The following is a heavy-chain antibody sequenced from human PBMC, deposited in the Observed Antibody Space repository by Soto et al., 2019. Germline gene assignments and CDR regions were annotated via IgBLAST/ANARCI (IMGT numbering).Heavy chain of an antibody. Sequence: ASVKVSCKASGYTFTVYYMHCVVQAPLQGLEWMGWINPNSGGTNYAQKFQGWVTMTRDTSISTAYMELSRLRSDDTAVYYCARSGGGGDYAADYGMDVWGQGTTVTVSS. J-gene: IGHJ6*02. D-gene: IGHD4-17*01. CDR1: GYTFTVYY. CDR2: INPNSGGT. CDR3: ARSGGGGDYAADYGMDV. V-gene: IGHV1-2*04.